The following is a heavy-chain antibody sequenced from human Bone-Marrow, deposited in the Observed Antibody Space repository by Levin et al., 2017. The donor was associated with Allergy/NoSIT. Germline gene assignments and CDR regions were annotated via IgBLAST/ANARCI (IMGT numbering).Heavy chain of an antibody. D-gene: IGHD4-17*01. CDR2: IKSTTDGGTI. CDR3: TKTTVTIYYYYGMDV. J-gene: IGHJ6*02. CDR1: GFTFTYAW. Sequence: GESLKISCAASGFTFTYAWMTWVRQAPGRGLEWVGRIKSTTDGGTIDYAAPVKGRFTISRDDSKNILYLQMNSLRPEDTAVYYCTKTTVTIYYYYGMDVWGQGTTVTVSS. V-gene: IGHV3-15*01.